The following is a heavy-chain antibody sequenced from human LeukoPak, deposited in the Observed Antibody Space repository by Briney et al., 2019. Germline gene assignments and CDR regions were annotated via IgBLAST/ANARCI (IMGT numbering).Heavy chain of an antibody. Sequence: GGSLRLSCAASGFTFSSYWMHWVRQAPGKGLVWVSRINSDGSSTSYADSVKGRFTISRDNAKNTLYLQMNSLRAEDTAVYYCARDFPDYYDSSGYYYRDAFDIWGQGTMVTVSS. D-gene: IGHD3-22*01. CDR3: ARDFPDYYDSSGYYYRDAFDI. CDR1: GFTFSSYW. CDR2: INSDGSST. V-gene: IGHV3-74*01. J-gene: IGHJ3*02.